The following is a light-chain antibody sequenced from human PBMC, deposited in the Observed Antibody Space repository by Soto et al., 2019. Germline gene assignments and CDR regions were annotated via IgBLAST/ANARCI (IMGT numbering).Light chain of an antibody. V-gene: IGLV2-11*01. CDR3: CSYAGSYTVV. CDR2: DVS. J-gene: IGLJ2*01. CDR1: SSDVGGYYY. Sequence: QAVLTQPRSVSGTPGQSVTISCTGTSSDVGGYYYVSWYQQHPGKAPKLMIYDVSKRPSGVPDRFSGSKSGNTASLTISGLQAEDEADYYCCSYAGSYTVVFGGGTKLTV.